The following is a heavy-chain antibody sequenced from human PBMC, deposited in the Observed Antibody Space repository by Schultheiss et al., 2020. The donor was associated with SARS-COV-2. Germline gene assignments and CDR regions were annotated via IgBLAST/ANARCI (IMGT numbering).Heavy chain of an antibody. V-gene: IGHV1-2*06. CDR1: GYTFTGYY. J-gene: IGHJ6*03. CDR2: INPNSGGT. D-gene: IGHD2-8*01. Sequence: ALVKVSCKASGYTFTGYYMHWVRQAPGQGLEWMGRINPNSGGTNYAQKFQGRVTMTRDTSISTAYMELSRLRSDDTAVYYCARDRMVYASRANYYYYYMDVWGKGTTVTVSS. CDR3: ARDRMVYASRANYYYYYMDV.